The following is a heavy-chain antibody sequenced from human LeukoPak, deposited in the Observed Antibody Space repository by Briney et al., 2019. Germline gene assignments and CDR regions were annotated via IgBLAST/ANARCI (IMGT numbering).Heavy chain of an antibody. Sequence: PSETLSLTCGVNDGAFSGYYWSWIRQPPGEGLEWIGEINHIGTTNYNPSLKSRVTLSVDTSKNQFSLKLSSVTAADTAVYFCARGRTGTYYYGSGSYSKSPYFYYGMDVWGQGTTVTVSS. CDR2: INHIGTT. CDR3: ARGRTGTYYYGSGSYSKSPYFYYGMDV. D-gene: IGHD3-10*01. V-gene: IGHV4-34*01. CDR1: DGAFSGYY. J-gene: IGHJ6*02.